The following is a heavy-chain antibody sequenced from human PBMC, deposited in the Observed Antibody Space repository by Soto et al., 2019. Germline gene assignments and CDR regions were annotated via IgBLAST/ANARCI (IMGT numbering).Heavy chain of an antibody. CDR2: IYYSGGT. D-gene: IGHD3-10*01. J-gene: IGHJ5*02. Sequence: SETLSLTCTVSGGSISSGDYYWSWIRQPPGKGLEWIGYIYYSGGTYYNPSLKSRVTISVDTSKNQFSLKLSSVTAADTAVYYCARVVLWFGEWVWFDPWGQGTLVTVSS. V-gene: IGHV4-30-4*01. CDR1: GGSISSGDYY. CDR3: ARVVLWFGEWVWFDP.